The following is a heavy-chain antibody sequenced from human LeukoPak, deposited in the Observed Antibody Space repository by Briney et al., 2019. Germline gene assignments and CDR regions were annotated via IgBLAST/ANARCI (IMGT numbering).Heavy chain of an antibody. CDR3: ASTRTTFNLYYYYGMDV. V-gene: IGHV1-2*02. CDR2: INPNSGGT. D-gene: IGHD1-1*01. Sequence: ASVKVSCKASGYTFTGYYMHWVRQAPGQGLEWMGWINPNSGGTNYAQKFQGRVTMTRDTSISTAYMELSRLRSDDTAVYYCASTRTTFNLYYYYGMDVWGQGTTVTVSS. CDR1: GYTFTGYY. J-gene: IGHJ6*02.